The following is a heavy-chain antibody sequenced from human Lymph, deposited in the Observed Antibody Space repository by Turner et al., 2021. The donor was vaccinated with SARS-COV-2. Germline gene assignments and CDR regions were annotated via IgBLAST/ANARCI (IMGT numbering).Heavy chain of an antibody. CDR1: GFTFSSYA. D-gene: IGHD3-3*01. CDR2: ISYDGSNK. CDR3: AKVRSIFGVVIGGMDV. Sequence: QVQLVESGRGGVQPGRSLRLSGAASGFTFSSYAMHWGRQAPGKGLEWVTVISYDGSNKYYADSVKGRFTISRDNSKNTLYLQMNSLRAEDTAVYYCAKVRSIFGVVIGGMDVWGQGTTVTVSS. J-gene: IGHJ6*02. V-gene: IGHV3-30*18.